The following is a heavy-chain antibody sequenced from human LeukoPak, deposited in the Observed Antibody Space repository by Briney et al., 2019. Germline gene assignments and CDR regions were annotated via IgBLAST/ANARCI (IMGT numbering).Heavy chain of an antibody. J-gene: IGHJ4*02. Sequence: GESLQISFKGSGYSYTSYWIGWVRQMPGKGLEWMGIIYPGDSDTRYSPSFQGQVTISADKSISTAYLQWSSLKASDTAMYYCARRRSGSPGRGYFDYWGQGTLVTVSS. CDR2: IYPGDSDT. CDR3: ARRRSGSPGRGYFDY. V-gene: IGHV5-51*01. D-gene: IGHD1-26*01. CDR1: GYSYTSYW.